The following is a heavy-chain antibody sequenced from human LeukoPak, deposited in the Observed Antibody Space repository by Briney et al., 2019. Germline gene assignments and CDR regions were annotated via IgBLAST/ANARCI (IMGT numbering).Heavy chain of an antibody. CDR3: ARGQKTRGSGYSPFDY. J-gene: IGHJ4*02. CDR1: GGSFSGYY. D-gene: IGHD3-22*01. V-gene: IGHV4-34*01. Sequence: SETLSLTCAVYGGSFSGYYWSWIRQPPGKGLEWIGEINHSGSTNYNPSLKSRVTISVDTSKNQFSLKLSSVTAADTAVYYCARGQKTRGSGYSPFDYWGQGTLVTVSS. CDR2: INHSGST.